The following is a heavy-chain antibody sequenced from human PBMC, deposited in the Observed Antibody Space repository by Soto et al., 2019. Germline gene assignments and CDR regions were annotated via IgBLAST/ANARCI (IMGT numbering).Heavy chain of an antibody. D-gene: IGHD2-2*01. Sequence: PGGSLRLSCAASGFTFSSYGMHWVRQAPGKGLEWVAVIWYDGSNKYYADSVKGRFTISRDNSKNTLYLQMNSLRAEDTAVYYCARAGRSSTSWVLYYYYGMDVWGQGTTVTVSS. CDR3: ARAGRSSTSWVLYYYYGMDV. CDR2: IWYDGSNK. CDR1: GFTFSSYG. J-gene: IGHJ6*02. V-gene: IGHV3-33*01.